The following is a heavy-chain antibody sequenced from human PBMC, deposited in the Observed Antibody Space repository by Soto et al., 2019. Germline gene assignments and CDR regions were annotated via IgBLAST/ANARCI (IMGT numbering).Heavy chain of an antibody. J-gene: IGHJ6*02. Sequence: ASVKVSCKASGYTFTGYYMHWVRQAPGQGLEWMGWINPNSGGTNYAQKFQGWVTMTRDTSISTAYMELSGLRSDDTAVYYCARSDFYCTNGVCYFGYGMDVWGQGTTVTVSS. D-gene: IGHD2-8*01. CDR3: ARSDFYCTNGVCYFGYGMDV. CDR2: INPNSGGT. CDR1: GYTFTGYY. V-gene: IGHV1-2*04.